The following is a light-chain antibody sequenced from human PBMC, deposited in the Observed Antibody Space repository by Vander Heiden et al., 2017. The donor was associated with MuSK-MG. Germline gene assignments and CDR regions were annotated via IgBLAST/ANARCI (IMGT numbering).Light chain of an antibody. J-gene: IGKJ1*01. CDR1: QAIYTY. Sequence: DIQLTQPPSFLSVSVGDRVTATCRFSQAIYTYIAWYQQEPGNDQKLLIYAASNLQSGVASRFSGSGSGKEFTLTISSLQPDDFETYCCQQLFGTFGPGTKIEIK. V-gene: IGKV1-9*01. CDR2: AAS. CDR3: QQLFGT.